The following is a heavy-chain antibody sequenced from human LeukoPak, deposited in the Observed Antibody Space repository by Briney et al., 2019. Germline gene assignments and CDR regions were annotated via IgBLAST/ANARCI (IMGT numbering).Heavy chain of an antibody. Sequence: ASVKVSCKASGGTFSSYAISWVRQAPGQGLEWMGRIIPIFGTANYAQKFQGRVTITTDESTSTAYMELSSLRSEDTAVYYCASNQYYYVSSGYYHDVFYYWGQGTLVTVSS. D-gene: IGHD3-22*01. CDR3: ASNQYYYVSSGYYHDVFYY. CDR2: IIPIFGTA. J-gene: IGHJ4*02. CDR1: GGTFSSYA. V-gene: IGHV1-69*05.